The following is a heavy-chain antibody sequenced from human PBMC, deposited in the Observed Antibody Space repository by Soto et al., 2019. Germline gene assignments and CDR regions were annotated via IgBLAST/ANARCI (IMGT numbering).Heavy chain of an antibody. J-gene: IGHJ4*02. CDR3: AREINCSGGSCYLSYFDY. V-gene: IGHV1-69*04. CDR1: GGTFSSYT. Sequence: SVKVSCKASGGTFSSYTISWVRQAPGQGLEWMGRIIPILGIANYAQKFQGRVTITADKSTSTAYMELSSLRSEDTAVYYCAREINCSGGSCYLSYFDYWGQGTLVTVSS. D-gene: IGHD2-15*01. CDR2: IIPILGIA.